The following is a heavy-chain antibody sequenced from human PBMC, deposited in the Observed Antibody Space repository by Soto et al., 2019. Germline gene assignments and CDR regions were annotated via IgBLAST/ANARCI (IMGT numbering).Heavy chain of an antibody. Sequence: GGSLRLSCAASGFTFSSYSMNWVRQAPGKGLEWVSSISSSSSYIYYADSVKGRFTISRDNAKNSLYLQMNSLRAEDTAVYYCARDGRGTVRYYYYGMDVWGQGTTVTVSS. CDR3: ARDGRGTVRYYYYGMDV. J-gene: IGHJ6*02. V-gene: IGHV3-21*01. CDR2: ISSSSSYI. D-gene: IGHD4-17*01. CDR1: GFTFSSYS.